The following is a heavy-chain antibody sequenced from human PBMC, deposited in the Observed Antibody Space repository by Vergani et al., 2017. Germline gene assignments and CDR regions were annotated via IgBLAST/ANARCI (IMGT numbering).Heavy chain of an antibody. J-gene: IGHJ2*01. Sequence: EVQLVESGGGLVQPGGSLRLSCAASGFTFSSYSMNWVRQAPGKGLEWVSYISTSSDTMYYADSVKGRFTISRDNAKNSLYLQMNSLRAEDTAVYYCARRRSTIFGVVNRGGYFDLWGRGTLVTVSS. D-gene: IGHD3-3*01. CDR1: GFTFSSYS. CDR2: ISTSSDTM. CDR3: ARRRSTIFGVVNRGGYFDL. V-gene: IGHV3-48*01.